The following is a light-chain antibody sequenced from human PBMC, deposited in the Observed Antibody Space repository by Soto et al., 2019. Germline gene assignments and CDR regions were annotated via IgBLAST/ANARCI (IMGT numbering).Light chain of an antibody. CDR3: QQYGSSRT. CDR2: GAS. Sequence: EIVLTQSPGTLSLSPGERATLSCRASQSVSSSYLAWYQQKPGQAPRLLIYGASSRATGIPDRFSGSGSGTDFTLTISRLEPEDFAVYYCQQYGSSRTFGQGTKLVIK. CDR1: QSVSSSY. V-gene: IGKV3-20*01. J-gene: IGKJ2*01.